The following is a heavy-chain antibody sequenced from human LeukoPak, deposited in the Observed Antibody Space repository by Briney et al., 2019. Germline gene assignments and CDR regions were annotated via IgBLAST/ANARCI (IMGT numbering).Heavy chain of an antibody. D-gene: IGHD2-2*01. CDR1: GDSVSSNSAA. Sequence: SQTLSLTCAISGDSVSSNSAAWNWIRQSPSRGLEWLGRTYYRSKWYNDYAVSVKSRITINPDTSKNQFSLQLNSVTPEDMAVYYCARDPGRYCSSTSCYRGGWFDPWGQRTLVTVSS. V-gene: IGHV6-1*01. CDR3: ARDPGRYCSSTSCYRGGWFDP. J-gene: IGHJ5*02. CDR2: TYYRSKWYN.